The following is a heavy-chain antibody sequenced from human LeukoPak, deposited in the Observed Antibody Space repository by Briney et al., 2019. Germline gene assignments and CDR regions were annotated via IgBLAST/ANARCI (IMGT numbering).Heavy chain of an antibody. CDR1: GFTFSSYG. Sequence: LGGSLRLSCAASGFTFSSYGMSWVRQAPGKGLEWVSAISGSGGSTYYADSVKGRFTISRDNSKNTLYLQMNSLRAEDTAVYYCAKDGAAAPYYYYYYMDVWGKGTTVTVSS. CDR2: ISGSGGST. CDR3: AKDGAAAPYYYYYYMDV. J-gene: IGHJ6*03. D-gene: IGHD6-13*01. V-gene: IGHV3-23*01.